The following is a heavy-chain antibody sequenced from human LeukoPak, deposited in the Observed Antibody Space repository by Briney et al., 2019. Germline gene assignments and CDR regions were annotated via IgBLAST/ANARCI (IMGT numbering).Heavy chain of an antibody. CDR1: GGSISSGGYC. CDR2: IYHSGST. Sequence: PSETLSLTCTVSGGSISSGGYCWSWIRQPPGKGLEWIGYIYHSGSTYYNPSLKSRVTISVDRSKDQFSLKLSSVTAADTAVYYCAREGDCSSTSCYNYWGQGTLVTVSS. V-gene: IGHV4-30-2*01. CDR3: AREGDCSSTSCYNY. D-gene: IGHD2-2*02. J-gene: IGHJ4*02.